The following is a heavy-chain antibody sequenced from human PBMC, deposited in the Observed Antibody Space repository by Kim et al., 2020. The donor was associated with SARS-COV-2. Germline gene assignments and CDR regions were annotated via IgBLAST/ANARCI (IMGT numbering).Heavy chain of an antibody. Sequence: GGSLRLSCAASGFTFSSYAMHWVRQAPGKGLEWVAVISYDGSNKYYADSVKGRFTISRDNSKNTLYLQMNSLRAEDTAVYYCARDRTYGAAAGTVYYYV. D-gene: IGHD6-13*01. CDR2: ISYDGSNK. CDR1: GFTFSSYA. CDR3: ARDRTYGAAAGTVYYYV. J-gene: IGHJ6*01. V-gene: IGHV3-30*04.